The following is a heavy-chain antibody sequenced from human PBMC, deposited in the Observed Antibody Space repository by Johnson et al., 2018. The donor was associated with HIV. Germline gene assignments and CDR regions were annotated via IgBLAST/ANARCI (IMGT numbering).Heavy chain of an antibody. CDR1: GFTFSSYD. CDR2: IGTAGDT. CDR3: ARWEWELNAVHGFDI. V-gene: IGHV3-13*01. J-gene: IGHJ3*02. D-gene: IGHD1-26*01. Sequence: VQLVESGGGLVQPGGSLRLACSASGFTFSSYDMHWVRQATGKGLEWVSAIGTAGDTYYPGSVKGRFTISRDNAKNSLYLQMNSLRAEDTAFYYCARWEWELNAVHGFDIWGQGTMVTVSS.